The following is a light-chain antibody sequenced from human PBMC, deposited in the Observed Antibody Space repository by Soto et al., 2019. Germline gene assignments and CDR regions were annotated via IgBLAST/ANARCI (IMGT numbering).Light chain of an antibody. CDR2: HAS. Sequence: EIKMTQSPDTLSVSPGERVVLSCRASQGVSRDLAWYQQKPGQAPRLLIYHASTRATGIPARFSGTGSGTEFTLTISSVQSEDFALYYCQQYNDWPRTFGQGSKVEIK. J-gene: IGKJ1*01. CDR3: QQYNDWPRT. V-gene: IGKV3-15*01. CDR1: QGVSRD.